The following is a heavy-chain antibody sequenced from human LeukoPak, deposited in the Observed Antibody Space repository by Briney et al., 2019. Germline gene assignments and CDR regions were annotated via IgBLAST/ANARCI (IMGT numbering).Heavy chain of an antibody. J-gene: IGHJ3*02. V-gene: IGHV4-59*08. D-gene: IGHD6-19*01. CDR2: IYYSGST. Sequence: PSETLSLTCTVSGGSISSYYWSWIRQPPGKGLEWIGHIYYSGSTNYNPSLKSRVTISVDTSKNQFSLKLSSVTAADTAVYYCARAVADAFDIWGQGTIVTVSS. CDR1: GGSISSYY. CDR3: ARAVADAFDI.